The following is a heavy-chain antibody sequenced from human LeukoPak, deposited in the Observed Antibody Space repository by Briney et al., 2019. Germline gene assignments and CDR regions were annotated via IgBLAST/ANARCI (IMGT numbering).Heavy chain of an antibody. V-gene: IGHV4-59*11. J-gene: IGHJ3*02. CDR1: DDSFISHY. D-gene: IGHD4-17*01. Sequence: SETLSLTCTVSDDSFISHYWTWIRQPPRKGLEWIGYISYIGGTNYNPSLKSRVTISVDTSKNQFSLKVSSVTAADTAVYYCARDRTTVTKGFDIWGQGTLVTVSS. CDR2: ISYIGGT. CDR3: ARDRTTVTKGFDI.